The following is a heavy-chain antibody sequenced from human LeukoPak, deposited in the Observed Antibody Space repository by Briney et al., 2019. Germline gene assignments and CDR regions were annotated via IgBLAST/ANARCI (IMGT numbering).Heavy chain of an antibody. CDR1: GFSLSNYW. D-gene: IGHD1-7*01. J-gene: IGHJ1*01. CDR3: VRGGDPENYHAEYFQE. CDR2: INSDGSRP. V-gene: IGHV3-74*01. Sequence: GGSLRLSCAASGFSLSNYWMYWVRQAPGKGLVWVSRINSDGSRPNYAVSVQGRFTISRDNAKNTLYLQMNSLRAEDTAVYYCVRGGDPENYHAEYFQEWGQGALVTVSS.